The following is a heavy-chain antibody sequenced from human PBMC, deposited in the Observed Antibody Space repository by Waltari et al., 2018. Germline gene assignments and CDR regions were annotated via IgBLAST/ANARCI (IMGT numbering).Heavy chain of an antibody. CDR3: TTEGVRTWTMY. V-gene: IGHV3-15*01. CDR1: GFTFANAC. Sequence: EVQLVESGGGLVKPVDSLRLSCVASGFTFANACINWVRQAPGSGVEWVGRIKSKAEGGTTDYAAHVKGRLAISRDDSKDTAYLQMNSLKTEDTAMYFCTTEGVRTWTMYWGQGTLVTVSS. CDR2: IKSKAEGGTT. D-gene: IGHD3-10*01. J-gene: IGHJ4*02.